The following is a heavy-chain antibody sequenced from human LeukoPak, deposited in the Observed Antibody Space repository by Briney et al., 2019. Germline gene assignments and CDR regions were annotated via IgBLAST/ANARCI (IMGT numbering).Heavy chain of an antibody. Sequence: GESLKISCKGSGYSFSSYWTGWVRQMPGKGLEWMGMIYPGDSDPRYSPSFQGQVTFSADKSINTAHLHWSSLKASDTAMYYCATRGGGQMVRGIPDAFDIWGQGTMASVSS. J-gene: IGHJ3*02. D-gene: IGHD3-10*01. CDR1: GYSFSSYW. CDR2: IYPGDSDP. V-gene: IGHV5-51*01. CDR3: ATRGGGQMVRGIPDAFDI.